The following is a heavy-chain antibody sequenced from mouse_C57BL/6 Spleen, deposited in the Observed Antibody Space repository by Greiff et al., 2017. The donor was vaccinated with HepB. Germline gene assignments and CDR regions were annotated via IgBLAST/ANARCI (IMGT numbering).Heavy chain of an antibody. D-gene: IGHD4-1*01. CDR2: ISSGGSYT. Sequence: EVKLVESGGELVKPGGSLKLSCAASGFTFSSYGMSWVRQTPDKRLEWVATISSGGSYTYYPDSVKGRFTISRDNAKNPLYLQMSSLKSEDTAMYYCARHGWDLYYFDYWGQGTTLTVSS. V-gene: IGHV5-6*02. CDR1: GFTFSSYG. CDR3: ARHGWDLYYFDY. J-gene: IGHJ2*01.